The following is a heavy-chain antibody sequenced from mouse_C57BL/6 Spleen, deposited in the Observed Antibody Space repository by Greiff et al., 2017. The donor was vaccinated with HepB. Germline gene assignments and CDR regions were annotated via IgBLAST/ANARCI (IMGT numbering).Heavy chain of an antibody. CDR2: IWRGGST. V-gene: IGHV2-5*01. Sequence: VQRVESGPGLVQPSQSLSITCTVSGFSLTSYGVHWVRQSPGKGLEWLGVIWRGGSTDYNAAFMSRLSITKDNSKSQVFFKMNSLQADDTAIYYCAKEGGSSYFYAMDYWGQGTSVTVSS. J-gene: IGHJ4*01. D-gene: IGHD1-1*01. CDR1: GFSLTSYG. CDR3: AKEGGSSYFYAMDY.